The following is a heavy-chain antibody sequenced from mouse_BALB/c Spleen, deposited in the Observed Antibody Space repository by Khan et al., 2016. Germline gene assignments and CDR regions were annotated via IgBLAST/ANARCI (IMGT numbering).Heavy chain of an antibody. J-gene: IGHJ1*01. Sequence: QIQLVQSGPELKKPGETVKISCKTSGYTFTNYGMNWVKQAPGKDLKWMGWINTYTGEPTFADDFKGRFAFSLETSANTAYLQINTLKNEDTDTYFCAREEILRYLDVWGAGTTVTVSS. CDR1: GYTFTNYG. CDR2: INTYTGEP. CDR3: AREEILRYLDV. V-gene: IGHV9-3-1*01.